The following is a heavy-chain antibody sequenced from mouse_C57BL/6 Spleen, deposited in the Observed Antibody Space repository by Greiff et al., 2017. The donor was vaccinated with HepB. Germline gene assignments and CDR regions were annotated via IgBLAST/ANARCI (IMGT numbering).Heavy chain of an antibody. Sequence: VQLQQSGPELVKPGASVKISCKASGYAFSSSWMNWVKQRPGKGLEWIGRIYPGDGDTNYNGKFKGKAILTADKSSSTAYMELRSLTSEDSAVYYCTRPRRDIYWYFDVWGTGTTVTVSS. V-gene: IGHV1-82*01. CDR3: TRPRRDIYWYFDV. CDR2: IYPGDGDT. CDR1: GYAFSSSW. D-gene: IGHD3-3*01. J-gene: IGHJ1*03.